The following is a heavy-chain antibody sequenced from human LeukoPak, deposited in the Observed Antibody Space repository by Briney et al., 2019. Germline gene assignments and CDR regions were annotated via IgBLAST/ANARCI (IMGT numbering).Heavy chain of an antibody. CDR1: GGSINSNY. CDR3: AQRQGPTSGSYDYFDP. CDR2: IHSSGYT. D-gene: IGHD1-26*01. Sequence: SETLSPTCTVSGGSINSNYWAWIRQPPGQGLEWIAYIHSSGYTNYNPFLRSRVTISVDTSKNEFSLKVTSVTAADTAVYYCAQRQGPTSGSYDYFDPWGQGTLVTVSS. V-gene: IGHV4-4*09. J-gene: IGHJ5*02.